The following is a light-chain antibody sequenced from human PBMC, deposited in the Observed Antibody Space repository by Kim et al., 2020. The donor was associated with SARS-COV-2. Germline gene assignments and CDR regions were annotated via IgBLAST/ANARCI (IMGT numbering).Light chain of an antibody. CDR2: KTS. CDR1: QNINNY. V-gene: IGKV1-5*03. CDR3: QQYNSNST. J-gene: IGKJ1*01. Sequence: DIQMTQSPSTLSASVGDRVTITCRASQNINNYLAWYQQKPGKAPKLLIYKTSTLQSGVPSRFSGSGSGTEFTLTISSLQPDDFASYYCQQYNSNSTFGQGTKVDIK.